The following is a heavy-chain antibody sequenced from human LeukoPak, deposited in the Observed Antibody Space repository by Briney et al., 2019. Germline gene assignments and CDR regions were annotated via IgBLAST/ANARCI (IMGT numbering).Heavy chain of an antibody. CDR1: GFTVSSNY. J-gene: IGHJ3*02. D-gene: IGHD6-19*01. CDR2: IYSGGST. CDR3: ATSPGSSGPDAFDI. V-gene: IGHV3-53*01. Sequence: GGSLRLSCAASGFTVSSNYMSWVRQAPGKGLEWVSVIYSGGSTYYADSVKGRFTISRDNSKNTLYLQMNSLRAEDTAVYYCATSPGSSGPDAFDIWGQGTMVTVSS.